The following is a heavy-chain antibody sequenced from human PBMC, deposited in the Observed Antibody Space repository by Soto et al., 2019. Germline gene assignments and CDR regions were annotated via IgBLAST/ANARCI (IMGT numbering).Heavy chain of an antibody. Sequence: PSETLSLTCAVYGGSFSGYYWSWIRQPPGKGLEWIGEINHSGSTNYNPSLKSRVTISVDTSKNQFSLKLSSVTAADTAVYYCVSFSPLRGSGSFYDFDYWGQGTLVTVSS. CDR1: GGSFSGYY. J-gene: IGHJ4*02. CDR2: INHSGST. CDR3: VSFSPLRGSGSFYDFDY. D-gene: IGHD3-10*01. V-gene: IGHV4-34*01.